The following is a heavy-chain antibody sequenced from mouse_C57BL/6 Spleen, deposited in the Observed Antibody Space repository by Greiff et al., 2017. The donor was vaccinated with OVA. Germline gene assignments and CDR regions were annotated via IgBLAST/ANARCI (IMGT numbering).Heavy chain of an antibody. CDR2: ISSGSSTI. CDR1: GFTFSDYG. D-gene: IGHD1-1*01. J-gene: IGHJ2*01. Sequence: EVQRVESGGGLVKPGGSLKLSCAASGFTFSDYGMHWVRQAPEKGLEWVAYISSGSSTIYYADTVKGRFTISRDNAKNTLFLQMTSLRSEDTAMFYCARDGPAPYYFDYWGQGTTLTVSS. CDR3: ARDGPAPYYFDY. V-gene: IGHV5-17*01.